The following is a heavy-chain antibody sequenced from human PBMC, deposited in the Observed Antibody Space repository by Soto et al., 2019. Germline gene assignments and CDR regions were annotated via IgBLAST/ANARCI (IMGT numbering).Heavy chain of an antibody. J-gene: IGHJ6*02. V-gene: IGHV3-53*04. D-gene: IGHD3-10*01. Sequence: EVQLVESGGGLVQPGGSLRLSCAASGFIVSNKYMSWVRQAPGKGLKWVSVIYSGDKTYYAESVKGRFTISRHNSKNTLYLQRRRLRPEDTAVYYFARDDGSGAYGMDVWGQGTTVTVSS. CDR1: GFIVSNKY. CDR2: IYSGDKT. CDR3: ARDDGSGAYGMDV.